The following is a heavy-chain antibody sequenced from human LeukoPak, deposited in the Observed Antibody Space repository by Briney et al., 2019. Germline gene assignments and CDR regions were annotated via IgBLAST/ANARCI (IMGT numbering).Heavy chain of an antibody. CDR1: GFTFSSYW. V-gene: IGHV3-9*01. Sequence: PGGSLRLSCAASGFTFSSYWMHWVRQAPGKGLEWVSGISWNSGSIGYADSVKGRFTISRDNAKNSLYLQMNSLRAEDTALYYCAKVYGDYAYWGQGTLVTVSS. D-gene: IGHD4-17*01. CDR2: ISWNSGSI. J-gene: IGHJ4*02. CDR3: AKVYGDYAY.